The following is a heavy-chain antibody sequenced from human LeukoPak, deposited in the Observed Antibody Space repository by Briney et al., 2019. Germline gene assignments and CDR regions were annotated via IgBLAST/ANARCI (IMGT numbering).Heavy chain of an antibody. V-gene: IGHV4-31*11. CDR2: IYYSGST. D-gene: IGHD4-17*01. CDR1: GGSFSGYY. J-gene: IGHJ4*02. CDR3: ATIYGDYDH. Sequence: SETLSLTCAVYGGSFSGYYWSWIRQHPGKGLEWIGYIYYSGSTYYNPSLKSRVTISVDTSKNQFSLKLSSVTAADTAVYYCATIYGDYDHWGQGTLVTVSS.